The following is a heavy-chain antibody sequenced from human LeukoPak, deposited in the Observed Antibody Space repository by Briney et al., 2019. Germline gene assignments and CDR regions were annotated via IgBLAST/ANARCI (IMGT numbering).Heavy chain of an antibody. V-gene: IGHV3-30-3*01. CDR3: AKEEWLGKMNFFDY. CDR2: ISYDGSNK. Sequence: GGSLRLSCAASGFTFSSYAMHWVRQAPGKGLEWVAVISYDGSNKYYADSVKGRFTISRDNSKNTLYLQMNSLRAEDTAVYFCAKEEWLGKMNFFDYWGQGTLVTVSS. J-gene: IGHJ4*02. D-gene: IGHD6-19*01. CDR1: GFTFSSYA.